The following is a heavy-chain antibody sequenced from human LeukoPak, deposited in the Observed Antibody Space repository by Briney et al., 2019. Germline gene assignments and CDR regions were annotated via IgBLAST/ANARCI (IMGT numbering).Heavy chain of an antibody. J-gene: IGHJ4*02. D-gene: IGHD2-2*01. CDR3: ARVSCSSTSCPPSY. CDR2: ISSSGSTV. Sequence: PGGSLRLSCAASGFTFSDYYMSWIRQAPGKGLEWVSYISSSGSTVYYADSVKGRFTISRGNAKNSLYLQMNSLRAEDTAVYYYARVSCSSTSCPPSYWGQGTLVTVSS. V-gene: IGHV3-11*04. CDR1: GFTFSDYY.